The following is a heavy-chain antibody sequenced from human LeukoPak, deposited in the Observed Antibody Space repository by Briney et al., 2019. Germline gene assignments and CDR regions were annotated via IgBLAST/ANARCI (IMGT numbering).Heavy chain of an antibody. CDR3: ARVGIQQLVRGTVLH. Sequence: GGSLRLSCAASGFIVSSKYMTWVRQAPGKGLEWVSVIYNGATTKYADSVKGRFTFSRDNSKNTLYLQMNNLRAEDTAVYYCARVGIQQLVRGTVLHWGQGTLVAVSS. D-gene: IGHD6-13*01. V-gene: IGHV3-53*01. CDR2: IYNGATT. J-gene: IGHJ4*02. CDR1: GFIVSSKY.